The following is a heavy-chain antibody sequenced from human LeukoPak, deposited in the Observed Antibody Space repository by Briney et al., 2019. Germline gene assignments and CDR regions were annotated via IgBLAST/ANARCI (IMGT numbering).Heavy chain of an antibody. CDR2: IIPILGIA. CDR3: ARDYEYCGGDCSNRWDAFGI. D-gene: IGHD2-21*02. V-gene: IGHV1-69*04. Sequence: SVKVSCKASGGTFSSYAISWVRQAPGQGLEWMGRIIPILGIANYAQKFQGRVTITADKSTSTAYMELSSLRSEDTAVYYCARDYEYCGGDCSNRWDAFGIWGQGTMVTVSS. J-gene: IGHJ3*02. CDR1: GGTFSSYA.